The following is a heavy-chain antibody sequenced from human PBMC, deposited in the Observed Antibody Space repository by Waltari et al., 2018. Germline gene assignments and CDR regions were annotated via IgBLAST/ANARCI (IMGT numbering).Heavy chain of an antibody. CDR3: ARKGGRGYPYGPFYYDH. CDR1: GFTFGDYS. Sequence: EVQLVESGGGLVQPGGSLRLSCAASGFTFGDYSMNWVRQPPGKGLEWVSRINIDGGYISYTDSVKGRFTISRDNAKNTLFLQLNSLRAEDTAVYYCARKGGRGYPYGPFYYDHWGQGTLVTVSP. CDR2: INIDGGYI. V-gene: IGHV3-74*01. D-gene: IGHD5-18*01. J-gene: IGHJ4*02.